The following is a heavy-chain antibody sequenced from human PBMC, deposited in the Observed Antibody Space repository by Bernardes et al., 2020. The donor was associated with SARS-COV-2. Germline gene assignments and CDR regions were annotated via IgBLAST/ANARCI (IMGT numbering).Heavy chain of an antibody. CDR3: ARKEAIYCSSTSCYNDAFDN. V-gene: IGHV4-61*02. D-gene: IGHD2-2*02. CDR1: GFSISSDSYY. J-gene: IGHJ3*02. Sequence: SESLSLTCTVSGFSISSDSYYWIWLPPPAGLGLEWIGRIYTSGSTNYNPSLKSRVTISVDTSKNQFSLKRSSVTAADTSVYYGARKEAIYCSSTSCYNDAFDNGGKGTMVAVSS. CDR2: IYTSGST.